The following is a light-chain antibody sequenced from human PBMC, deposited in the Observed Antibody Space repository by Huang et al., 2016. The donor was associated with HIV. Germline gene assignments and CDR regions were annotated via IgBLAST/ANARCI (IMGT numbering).Light chain of an antibody. V-gene: IGKV1-39*01. Sequence: DIQMTQSPSSLSASVGDRISITCRASQTISTFLNWYQQKPGKAPKLLLYAASNLQSGVSSRFSGTGSGTLFTLTVTGLLPDDFATYFCQQTSSVPLTFGGGTKVE. CDR3: QQTSSVPLT. CDR2: AAS. CDR1: QTISTF. J-gene: IGKJ4*01.